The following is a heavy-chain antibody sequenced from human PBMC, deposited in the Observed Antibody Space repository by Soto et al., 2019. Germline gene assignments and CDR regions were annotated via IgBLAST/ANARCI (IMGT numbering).Heavy chain of an antibody. CDR3: ARGRYCLSGDCFPNWFDP. CDR2: IYATGTT. CDR1: GASISGFY. Sequence: KASETLSLTCTVSGASISGFYWSWIRKSAGKGLEWIGRIYATGTTDYNPSLKSRVMMSVDTSKKQFSLKLRSVTAADTAVYFCARGRYCLSGDCFPNWFDPWGQGTLVTVSS. D-gene: IGHD2-21*02. J-gene: IGHJ5*02. V-gene: IGHV4-4*07.